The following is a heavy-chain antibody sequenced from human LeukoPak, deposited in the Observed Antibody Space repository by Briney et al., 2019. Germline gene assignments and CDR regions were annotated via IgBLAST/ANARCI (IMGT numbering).Heavy chain of an antibody. Sequence: SETLSLTCTVSGGSITSTTYYWGWIRQPPGKGLEWIGTISYSGSTYYSPSLKSRATISLDTSKNQFSLKLSSVTAADTAVYYCVSAEPRGIIWYPYWGQGTLVTVSS. J-gene: IGHJ4*02. CDR3: VSAEPRGIIWYPY. D-gene: IGHD6-13*01. V-gene: IGHV4-39*07. CDR1: GGSITSTTYY. CDR2: ISYSGST.